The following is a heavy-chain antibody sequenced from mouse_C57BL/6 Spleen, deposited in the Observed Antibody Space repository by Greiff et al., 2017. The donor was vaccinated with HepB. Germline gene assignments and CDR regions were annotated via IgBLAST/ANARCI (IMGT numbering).Heavy chain of an antibody. Sequence: DVHLVESGGGLVKPGGSLKLSCAASGFTFSSYAMSWVRQTPEKRLEWVATISDGGSYTYYPDNVKGRFTISRDNAKNNLYLQMSHLKSEDTAMYYCAREGYDYGAMDYWGQGTSVTVSS. J-gene: IGHJ4*01. D-gene: IGHD2-4*01. CDR1: GFTFSSYA. V-gene: IGHV5-4*01. CDR2: ISDGGSYT. CDR3: AREGYDYGAMDY.